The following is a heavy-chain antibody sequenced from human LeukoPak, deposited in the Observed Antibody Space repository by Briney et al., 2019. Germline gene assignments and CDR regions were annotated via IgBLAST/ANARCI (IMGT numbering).Heavy chain of an antibody. Sequence: GESLKISCKASGYSFTTYWIGWVRQVPGKGLEWVGIIYPADSTAKYSPSFQGQVTISVDKSISTAYLQWSSLKASDTAMYYCARSELRFLEGSYWGQGTLVTVSS. J-gene: IGHJ4*02. CDR3: ARSELRFLEGSY. CDR2: IYPADSTA. D-gene: IGHD3-3*01. V-gene: IGHV5-51*01. CDR1: GYSFTTYW.